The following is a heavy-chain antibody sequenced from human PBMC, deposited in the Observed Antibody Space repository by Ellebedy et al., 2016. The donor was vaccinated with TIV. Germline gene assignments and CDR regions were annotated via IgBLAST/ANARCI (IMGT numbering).Heavy chain of an antibody. D-gene: IGHD6-13*01. CDR3: ARGIAVTGKRGSNWFDP. CDR2: IYPSGTT. CDR1: GFSISSAHY. V-gene: IGHV4-38-2*02. Sequence: SETLSLTCSVSGFSISSAHYWVWIRQSPGKGLEWIGSIYPSGTTYYNPSLKSRVTISVDTSKDQYSLNLSSVTAADTAVYYCARGIAVTGKRGSNWFDPWGQGILVTVSS. J-gene: IGHJ5*02.